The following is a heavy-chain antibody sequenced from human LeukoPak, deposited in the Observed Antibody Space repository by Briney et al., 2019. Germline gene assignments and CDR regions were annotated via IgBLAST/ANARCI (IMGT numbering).Heavy chain of an antibody. D-gene: IGHD3-22*01. V-gene: IGHV1-69*04. CDR1: GGTFSSYA. CDR2: IIPILGIA. J-gene: IGHJ4*02. CDR3: ARDHPYDYYDSSGYYPCGY. Sequence: ASVKVSCKASGGTFSSYAISWVRQAPGQGLEWMGRIIPILGIANYAQKFQGRVTITADKSTSTAYMELSSLRSEDTAVYYCARDHPYDYYDSSGYYPCGYWGQGTLVTVSS.